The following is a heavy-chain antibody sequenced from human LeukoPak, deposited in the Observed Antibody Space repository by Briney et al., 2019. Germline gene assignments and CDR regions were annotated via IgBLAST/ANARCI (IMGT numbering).Heavy chain of an antibody. Sequence: GGSLRLSCAASGFTFKNSWMHWVRQAPGKGPVWVSRISDGGSSTTYADSVKGRFTISRDNAKNSLYLQMNSLRAEDTAVYYCAGTTLDEPAARYWGQGTLVTVSS. CDR3: AGTTLDEPAARY. CDR1: GFTFKNSW. CDR2: ISDGGSST. D-gene: IGHD1-1*01. V-gene: IGHV3-74*01. J-gene: IGHJ4*02.